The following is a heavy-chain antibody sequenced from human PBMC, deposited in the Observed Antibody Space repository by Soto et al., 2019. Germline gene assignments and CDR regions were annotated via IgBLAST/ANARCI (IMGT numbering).Heavy chain of an antibody. CDR3: ARGGVSTRTFDY. J-gene: IGHJ4*02. Sequence: GESLKISCKGSGYNFAGYWIAWVRQMPGKGLELMGIIYPSDSDTRYRPSFQGQVTISADKSISSAYLQWSSLRASDTATYYCARGGVSTRTFDYWGQGTPVTVSS. CDR1: GYNFAGYW. D-gene: IGHD3-3*01. CDR2: IYPSDSDT. V-gene: IGHV5-51*01.